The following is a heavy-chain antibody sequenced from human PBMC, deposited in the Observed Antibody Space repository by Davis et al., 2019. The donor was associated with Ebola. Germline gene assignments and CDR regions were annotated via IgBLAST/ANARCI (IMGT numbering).Heavy chain of an antibody. J-gene: IGHJ6*02. V-gene: IGHV3-30*18. Sequence: GESLKISCAASGFTFSNAWMSWVRQAPGKGLEWIAFISHDGRNITYAGSVGGRFTISRDNSRNTVYLQMNSLRGEDTSVYYCAKGVDFWSGNPVVYYYGMDAWGQGTTVTVSS. CDR1: GFTFSNAW. CDR3: AKGVDFWSGNPVVYYYGMDA. CDR2: ISHDGRNI. D-gene: IGHD3-3*01.